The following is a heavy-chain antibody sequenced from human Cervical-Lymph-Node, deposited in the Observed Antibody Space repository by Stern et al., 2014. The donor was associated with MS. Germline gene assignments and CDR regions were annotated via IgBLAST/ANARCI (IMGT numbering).Heavy chain of an antibody. CDR1: GGSISSGSYY. D-gene: IGHD2-21*02. V-gene: IGHV4-61*02. J-gene: IGHJ3*02. CDR2: IYSTGST. Sequence: MQLVESGPGLVKPSQTLSLTCTVSGGSISSGSYYWTWIRQPAGKGLEWIGHIYSTGSTKYNPSLKRRATISGDTPKNQFPLKRSSVTAADTAVYYCARDPPLTLKGAFDIWGQGTMVTVSS. CDR3: ARDPPLTLKGAFDI.